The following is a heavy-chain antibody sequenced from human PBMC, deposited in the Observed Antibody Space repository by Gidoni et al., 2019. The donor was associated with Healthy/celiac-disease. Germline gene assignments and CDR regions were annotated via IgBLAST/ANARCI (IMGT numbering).Heavy chain of an antibody. V-gene: IGHV4-34*01. Sequence: QVQLQQWGAGLSKPSETLPLTCAAYGGFVSGYYWSWIRQPPGKGLEWIGEINHSGSTNYNPSLKSRVTISVDTSKNQFSLKLSSVTAADTAVYYCARRGDIVVVPAALPFDYWGQGTLVTVSS. J-gene: IGHJ4*02. CDR1: GGFVSGYY. CDR3: ARRGDIVVVPAALPFDY. D-gene: IGHD2-2*01. CDR2: INHSGST.